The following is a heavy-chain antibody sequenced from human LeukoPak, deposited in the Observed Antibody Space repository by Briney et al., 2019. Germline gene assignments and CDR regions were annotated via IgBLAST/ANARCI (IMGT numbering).Heavy chain of an antibody. V-gene: IGHV3-30-3*01. CDR1: GFTFSSYA. D-gene: IGHD2-2*01. CDR2: ISYDGSNK. CDR3: ARIGGTDCSSTSCLYGMDV. J-gene: IGHJ6*02. Sequence: GRSLRLSCAASGFTFSSYAMHWVRQAPGKGLEWVAVISYDGSNKYYADSVKGRFTISRDNSKNTLYLQMNSLRAGDTAVYYCARIGGTDCSSTSCLYGMDVWGQGTTVTVSS.